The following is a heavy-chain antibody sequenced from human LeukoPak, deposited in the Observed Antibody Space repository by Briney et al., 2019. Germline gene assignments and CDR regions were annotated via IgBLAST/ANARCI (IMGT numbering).Heavy chain of an antibody. J-gene: IGHJ3*02. CDR1: GGSISSSSYY. V-gene: IGHV4-39*01. Sequence: PSETLSLTCTVSGGSISSSSYYWGWIRQPPGKGLEWIGSIYYSGSTYYNPSLKSRVTIPVDTSKNQFSLKLSSVTAADTAVYYCARTYSGSYYGFDAFDIWGQGTMVTVSS. CDR3: ARTYSGSYYGFDAFDI. D-gene: IGHD1-26*01. CDR2: IYYSGST.